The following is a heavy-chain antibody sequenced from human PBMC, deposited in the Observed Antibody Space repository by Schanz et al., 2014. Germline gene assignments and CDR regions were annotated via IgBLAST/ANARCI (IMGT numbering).Heavy chain of an antibody. D-gene: IGHD2-2*01. V-gene: IGHV1-18*01. J-gene: IGHJ4*02. CDR1: GYPFSNYG. CDR2: MSYNGNT. CDR3: ARGGFFDSTSFDS. Sequence: QVQMVQSGAEVKKPGASVKVSCKASGYPFSNYGISWLRQAPGQGFEWMAWMSYNGNTKYAQSLQGRVTVTRDTSTSTSYMELSSLRSEDTAVYYCARGGFFDSTSFDSWGQGTLVTVSS.